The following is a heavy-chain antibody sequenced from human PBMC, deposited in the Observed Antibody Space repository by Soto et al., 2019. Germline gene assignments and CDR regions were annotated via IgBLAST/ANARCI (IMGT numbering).Heavy chain of an antibody. CDR3: ARVTGWYFPDY. CDR1: GYTFTSYA. J-gene: IGHJ4*02. D-gene: IGHD6-19*01. V-gene: IGHV1-3*05. Sequence: QVQLVQSGAEEKKPGASVKVSCKASGYTFTSYAMHWVRQAPGQRLEWMGWINAGNGNTKYSQKFQGRVTITRDTSASTPYMELSSLRSEDTAVYYCARVTGWYFPDYWGQGTLVTVSS. CDR2: INAGNGNT.